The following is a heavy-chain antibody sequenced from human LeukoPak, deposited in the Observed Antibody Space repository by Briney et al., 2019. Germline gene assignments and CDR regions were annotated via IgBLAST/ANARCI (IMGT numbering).Heavy chain of an antibody. CDR1: GFTFSRFW. J-gene: IGHJ3*02. Sequence: SGGSLRLSCAASGFTFSRFWMSWVRQTPGKGLEWVANIKRDGSEKYYVDFVKGRFTISRDNAKNSLYLQMNSLRAEDTAVYYCAREGYDILTGYAAAFDIWGQGTMVTVSS. D-gene: IGHD3-9*01. CDR2: IKRDGSEK. CDR3: AREGYDILTGYAAAFDI. V-gene: IGHV3-7*03.